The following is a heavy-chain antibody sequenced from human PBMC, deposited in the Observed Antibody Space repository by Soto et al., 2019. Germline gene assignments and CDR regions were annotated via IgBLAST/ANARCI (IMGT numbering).Heavy chain of an antibody. J-gene: IGHJ4*02. D-gene: IGHD3-22*01. V-gene: IGHV3-30*18. CDR1: GFGFSFYG. Sequence: QVQLVESGGGVVQPGRSLRLSCVASGFGFSFYGMHWVRQAPGKGLEWVAVISDDGNDKYYGDSVKGRFTISRDNSAKTRFLQMTGLREDDTAVYYCAKAVVDYSDSSGYFSYFDYWGQGTLVSVSS. CDR2: ISDDGNDK. CDR3: AKAVVDYSDSSGYFSYFDY.